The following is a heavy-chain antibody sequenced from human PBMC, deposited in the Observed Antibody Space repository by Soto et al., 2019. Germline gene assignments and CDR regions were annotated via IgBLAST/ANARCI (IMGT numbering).Heavy chain of an antibody. CDR1: GGSISTYY. J-gene: IGHJ5*01. CDR3: AMSATYYYDSSGYSWFDS. Sequence: QVQLQESSPGLVKPSETRSLTCTVSGGSISTYYWIWIRQPPGKGLEWIGHVYYTGSTNYNPSLKSPVTISVDTSQNQFSLKLSSVTAADTAMYYCAMSATYYYDSSGYSWFDSWGQGTLVTVSS. CDR2: VYYTGST. V-gene: IGHV4-59*01. D-gene: IGHD3-22*01.